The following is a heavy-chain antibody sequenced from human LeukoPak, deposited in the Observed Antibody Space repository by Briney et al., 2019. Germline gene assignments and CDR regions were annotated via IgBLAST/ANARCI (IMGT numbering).Heavy chain of an antibody. V-gene: IGHV4-59*13. CDR3: ARDILNCSGGSCYSRLDY. Sequence: SETLSLTCTVSGGSISSYYGSWIRQPPGEGLEGIGYIYYSGSTNYNPSLKSRVTISVDTSKNQFSLKLSSVTAADTAVYYCARDILNCSGGSCYSRLDYWGQGTLVTVSS. CDR1: GGSISSYY. CDR2: IYYSGST. D-gene: IGHD2-15*01. J-gene: IGHJ4*02.